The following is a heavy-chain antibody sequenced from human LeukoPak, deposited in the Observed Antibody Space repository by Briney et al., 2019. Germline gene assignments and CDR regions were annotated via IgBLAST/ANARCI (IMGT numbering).Heavy chain of an antibody. CDR2: ISSSSSTI. V-gene: IGHV3-48*01. J-gene: IGHJ5*02. CDR1: GFPFRSYS. Sequence: GGSLRLSCAASGFPFRSYSMNWVRQAPGKGLEGVSYISSSSSTIYYADSVKGRFTISRDNAKNSLYLQMNSLRAEDTAVYYCARVGGYCSSTSCPNNWFDPWGQGTLVTVSS. D-gene: IGHD2-2*01. CDR3: ARVGGYCSSTSCPNNWFDP.